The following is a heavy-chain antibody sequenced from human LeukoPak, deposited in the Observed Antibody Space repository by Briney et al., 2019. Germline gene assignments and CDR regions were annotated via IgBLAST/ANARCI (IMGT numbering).Heavy chain of an antibody. CDR3: TKDLEAVAGTHFDY. CDR2: ISSSSSYI. V-gene: IGHV3-21*01. Sequence: GGSLRLSCAASGFTFSSYSMNWVRQAPGKGLEWVSSISSSSSYIYYADSVKGRFTISRDNAKNSLYLQINSLRAEDTAVYYCTKDLEAVAGTHFDYWGQGTLVTVSS. D-gene: IGHD6-19*01. CDR1: GFTFSSYS. J-gene: IGHJ4*02.